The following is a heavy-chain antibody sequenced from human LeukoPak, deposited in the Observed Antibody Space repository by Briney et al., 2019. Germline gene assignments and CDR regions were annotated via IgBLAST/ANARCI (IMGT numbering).Heavy chain of an antibody. CDR3: ARGRYFDY. J-gene: IGHJ4*02. CDR1: GGFLNGYY. V-gene: IGHV4-59*12. CDR2: IYYSGDT. Sequence: PSETLSLTCSVSGGFLNGYYWTWIRQPPGKGLEYIAYIYYSGDTNYNPSLKSRVTISVDTSKNQISLKLSSVTAADTAVYYCARGRYFDYWGQGTLVTVSS.